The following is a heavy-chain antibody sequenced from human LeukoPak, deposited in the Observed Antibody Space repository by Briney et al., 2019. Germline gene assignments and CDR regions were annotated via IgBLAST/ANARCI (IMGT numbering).Heavy chain of an antibody. Sequence: SETLSLTCTVSGGSISSYYWSWIRQPPGKGLEWIGYIYYSGSTNYNPSLKSRVTISVDTSKNQFSLKLSSVTAADTAVYYCARDHGDLRFDPWGQGTLVTVSS. CDR2: IYYSGST. V-gene: IGHV4-59*01. CDR1: GGSISSYY. J-gene: IGHJ5*02. CDR3: ARDHGDLRFDP. D-gene: IGHD3-10*01.